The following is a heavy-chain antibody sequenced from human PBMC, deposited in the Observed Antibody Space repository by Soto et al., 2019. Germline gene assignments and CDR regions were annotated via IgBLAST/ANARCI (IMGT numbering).Heavy chain of an antibody. J-gene: IGHJ6*02. CDR3: ARPTYYDFWSGYQTGYYYYGMDV. CDR1: GGTFSSYG. V-gene: IGHV1-69*12. CDR2: IIPIIGTA. Sequence: QVQLVQSGAEVKKPGSSVKVSCKASGGTFSSYGISWVRQAPGQGLEWMGGIIPIIGTANYAQKFQGRVTITANEATSTAYWELRSLRSEDTAVYYCARPTYYDFWSGYQTGYYYYGMDVWGQGTTVTVSS. D-gene: IGHD3-3*01.